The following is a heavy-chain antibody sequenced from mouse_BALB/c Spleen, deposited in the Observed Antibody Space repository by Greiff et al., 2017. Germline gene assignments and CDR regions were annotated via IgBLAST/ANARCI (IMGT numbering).Heavy chain of an antibody. J-gene: IGHJ4*01. Sequence: QVQLQQSGPGLVQPSQSLSITCTVSDFSLTSYCVHWVRQSPGKGLEWLGVIWSGGGTDYNAAFISRLSISKDNSKSQVFFKMNSLQANDTAIYYCAPNYGKDAMDYWGQGTSVTVSS. CDR3: APNYGKDAMDY. V-gene: IGHV2-2*02. CDR2: IWSGGGT. CDR1: DFSLTSYC. D-gene: IGHD2-1*01.